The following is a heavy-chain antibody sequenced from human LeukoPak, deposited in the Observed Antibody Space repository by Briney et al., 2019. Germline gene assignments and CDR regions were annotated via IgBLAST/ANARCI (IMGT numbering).Heavy chain of an antibody. Sequence: PGASVKVSCKASGYTFTTYGINWVRQAPGQGLEWMGIINPRGGSATSAQKFQGRVTLTRDTSTSTVYMELSSLRSEDTAVYYCARDYHGSGSLTTFDYWGQGTLVTVSS. J-gene: IGHJ4*02. D-gene: IGHD3-10*01. CDR1: GYTFTTYG. V-gene: IGHV1-46*01. CDR2: INPRGGSA. CDR3: ARDYHGSGSLTTFDY.